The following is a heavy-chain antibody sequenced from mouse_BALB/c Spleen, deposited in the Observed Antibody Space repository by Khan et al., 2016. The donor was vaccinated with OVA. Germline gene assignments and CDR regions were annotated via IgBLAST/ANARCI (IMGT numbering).Heavy chain of an antibody. CDR3: ADHLTGSLAY. J-gene: IGHJ3*01. CDR1: GFTFSSYS. V-gene: IGHV5-6*01. Sequence: EVELVESGGDLVKPGGSLKISCAASGFTFSSYSMSWVRQTPDKRLEWVASISSGGDYTYYPDSVKGRFTISRDNAKNTLYLQSSDLKSENTAMYYCADHLTGSLAYWGQGTLVTVSA. CDR2: ISSGGDYT. D-gene: IGHD4-1*01.